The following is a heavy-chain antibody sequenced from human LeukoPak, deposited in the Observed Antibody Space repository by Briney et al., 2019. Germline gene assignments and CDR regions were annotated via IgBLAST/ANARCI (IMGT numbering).Heavy chain of an antibody. CDR2: IYYSGST. V-gene: IGHV4-39*07. CDR3: ARMDGYNYGWFDY. Sequence: SETLSLTCTVSGGSISSSSYYWGWIRQPPGKGLEWIGSIYYSGSTNYNPSLKSRVTISVDTSKNQFSLKLSSVTAADTAVYYCARMDGYNYGWFDYWGQGTLVTVSS. J-gene: IGHJ4*02. CDR1: GGSISSSSYY. D-gene: IGHD5-18*01.